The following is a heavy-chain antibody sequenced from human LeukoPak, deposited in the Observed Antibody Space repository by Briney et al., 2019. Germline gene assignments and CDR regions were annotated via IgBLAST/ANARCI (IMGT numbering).Heavy chain of an antibody. Sequence: PGGSLRLSCAASGFTFSSYWMHWVRQAPGKGLVWVSRINSDGSSTSYADSVKGRFTISRDNAKNTLYPQMNSLRAEDTAVYYCARARESSSWYPSDAFDIWGQGTMVTVSS. CDR3: ARARESSSWYPSDAFDI. CDR2: INSDGSST. J-gene: IGHJ3*02. V-gene: IGHV3-74*01. D-gene: IGHD6-13*01. CDR1: GFTFSSYW.